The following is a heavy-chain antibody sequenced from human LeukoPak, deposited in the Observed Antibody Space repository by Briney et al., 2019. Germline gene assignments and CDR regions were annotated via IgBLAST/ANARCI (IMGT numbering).Heavy chain of an antibody. Sequence: PGGSLRLSCIDSGSSFSDYGICCCRQAPGKGLEWVSGINWDGGATFYADSVKGRFTISRDNDENSLYLQMSSLRAEDTAVYYCASGPSASWSKLGYWGQGTMVTVSS. J-gene: IGHJ4*02. CDR1: GSSFSDYG. V-gene: IGHV3-20*04. CDR3: ASGPSASWSKLGY. CDR2: INWDGGAT.